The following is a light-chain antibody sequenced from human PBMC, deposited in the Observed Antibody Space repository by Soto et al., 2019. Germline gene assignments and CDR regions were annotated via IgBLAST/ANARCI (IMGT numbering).Light chain of an antibody. CDR1: QSVSIN. CDR2: GAS. J-gene: IGKJ1*01. V-gene: IGKV3-15*01. Sequence: EVVMTQSPAALSVSPGESATLSCRASQSVSINFAWYQQKPGQAPSLLLYGASPWAIGDPPRFSVIRSGTDLTLPINSVQSEDSAFYFCQKFHTWPPTFGQGTKVEIK. CDR3: QKFHTWPPT.